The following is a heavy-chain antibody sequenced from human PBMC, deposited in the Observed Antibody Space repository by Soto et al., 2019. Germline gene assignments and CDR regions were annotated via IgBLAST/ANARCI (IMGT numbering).Heavy chain of an antibody. Sequence: SQTLSLTCAASGVSISSGDYSSSWIRQPPGKGLEWVGYIYYGGTTSYNPSLKSRVTISLETSKSQVSLRLASVTAADTAVYYCARLGAYYKSLDPCGAGILVTVSS. D-gene: IGHD2-21*01. CDR2: IYYGGTT. J-gene: IGHJ5*02. CDR3: ARLGAYYKSLDP. V-gene: IGHV4-30-4*07. CDR1: GVSISSGDYS.